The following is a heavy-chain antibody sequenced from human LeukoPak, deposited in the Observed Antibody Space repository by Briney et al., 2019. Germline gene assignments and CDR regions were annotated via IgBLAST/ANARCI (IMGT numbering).Heavy chain of an antibody. V-gene: IGHV3-11*04. D-gene: IGHD5-18*01. J-gene: IGHJ3*02. CDR3: ARDHSYPIQLGAFDI. CDR1: GFTFSDYY. CDR2: ISSSGSTI. Sequence: GGSLRLSCAASGFTFSDYYMNWIRQAPGKGLEWVSYISSSGSTIFYADSVKGRFTISRDNSKNTLYLQMNSLRAEDTAVYYCARDHSYPIQLGAFDIWGQGTMVTVSS.